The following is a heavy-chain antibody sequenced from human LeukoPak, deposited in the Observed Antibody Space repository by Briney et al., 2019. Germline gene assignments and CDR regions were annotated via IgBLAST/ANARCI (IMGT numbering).Heavy chain of an antibody. D-gene: IGHD5-24*01. J-gene: IGHJ4*02. CDR2: IIGSSSTI. CDR1: GFTSSSYS. CDR3: ATSNGCLDY. Sequence: GGSLRLSCAASGFTSSSYSMNWVRQAPGKGLEWVSYIIGSSSTIYYADSVKGRSTISRDNAKNSLYLQMNSLRAEDTAVYYCATSNGCLDYWGQGTLVTVSS. V-gene: IGHV3-48*04.